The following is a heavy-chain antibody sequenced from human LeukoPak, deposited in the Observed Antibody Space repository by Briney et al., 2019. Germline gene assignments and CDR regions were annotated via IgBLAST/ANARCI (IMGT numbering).Heavy chain of an antibody. D-gene: IGHD2/OR15-2a*01. CDR1: GFTFSSYA. Sequence: GGSLRLSCAASGFTFSSYAVSWVRQAPGKGLEWVSAISGSGGSTYYADSVKGRFTISRDNSKNTLYLQMNSLRAEDTAVYYCAKARTTLYYYYMDVWGKGTTVTVSS. J-gene: IGHJ6*03. CDR3: AKARTTLYYYYMDV. V-gene: IGHV3-23*01. CDR2: ISGSGGST.